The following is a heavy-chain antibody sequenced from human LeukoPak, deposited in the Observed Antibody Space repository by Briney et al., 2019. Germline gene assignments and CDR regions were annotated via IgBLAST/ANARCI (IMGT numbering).Heavy chain of an antibody. CDR2: ISGSGGST. CDR3: AKAKAAYDILTGYYMGSPDY. Sequence: GGSQRLSCAASGFTFSSYAMSWVRQAPGKGLEWVSAISGSGGSTYYADSVKGRFTISRDNSRNTLYLQMNSLRAEDTAVYYCAKAKAAYDILTGYYMGSPDYWGQGTLVTVSS. V-gene: IGHV3-23*01. CDR1: GFTFSSYA. D-gene: IGHD3-9*01. J-gene: IGHJ4*02.